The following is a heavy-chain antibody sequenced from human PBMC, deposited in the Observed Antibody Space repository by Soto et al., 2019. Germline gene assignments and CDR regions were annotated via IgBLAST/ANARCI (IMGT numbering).Heavy chain of an antibody. D-gene: IGHD3-10*01. CDR3: ARDREYYSGSGAQRLYSYYGMYV. CDR2: IYHSGTT. J-gene: IGHJ6*02. Sequence: SETLSLTCAVSGVSISSGNWWSWVRQAPGKGLEWIGEIYHSGTTYYNPSLKSRVTISVDKSNNHFSLNLRSVTAADTAVYFCARDREYYSGSGAQRLYSYYGMYVWGQGTTVTVSS. V-gene: IGHV4-4*02. CDR1: GVSISSGNW.